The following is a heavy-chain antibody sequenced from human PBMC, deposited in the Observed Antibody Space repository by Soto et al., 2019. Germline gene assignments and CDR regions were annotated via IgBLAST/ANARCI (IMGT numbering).Heavy chain of an antibody. CDR3: AGYTYYYGSGSYYQSPYYYYMDV. Sequence: GGSLRLSCAASGFTFSSYGMHWVRQAPGKGLEWVAVIWYDGSNKYYADSVKGRFTISRDNSKNTLYLQMNSLRAEDTAVYYCAGYTYYYGSGSYYQSPYYYYMDVWGKGTTVTVSS. CDR2: IWYDGSNK. J-gene: IGHJ6*03. CDR1: GFTFSSYG. D-gene: IGHD3-10*01. V-gene: IGHV3-33*01.